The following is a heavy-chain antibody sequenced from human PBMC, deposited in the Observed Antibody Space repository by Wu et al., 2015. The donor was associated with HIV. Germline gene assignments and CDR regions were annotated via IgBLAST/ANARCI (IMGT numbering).Heavy chain of an antibody. V-gene: IGHV1-2*02. CDR2: INPNSGGT. CDR1: GYTFTGYY. J-gene: IGHJ6*03. D-gene: IGHD2-21*01. Sequence: QVQLVQSGAEVKKPGASVKVSCKASGYTFTGYYMHWVRQAPGQGLEWMGWINPNSGGTNYAQKFQGRVTMTRDTSISTAYMELSRLRSDDTAVYYCARVVPESYYYYYYMDVVGTKGPRSPSP. CDR3: ARVVPESYYYYYYMDV.